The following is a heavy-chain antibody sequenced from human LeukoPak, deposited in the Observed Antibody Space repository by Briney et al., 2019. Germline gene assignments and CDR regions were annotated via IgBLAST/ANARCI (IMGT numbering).Heavy chain of an antibody. CDR1: GYTFTGYY. CDR2: INPNSGGT. Sequence: ASVKVSCKASGYTFTGYYMHWVRQAPGQGLEWMGWINPNSGGTNYAQKFQGRVTMTRDTSISTAYMELSRLRSDDTAVYYCARFSGYDLRTHYYYYMDVWGKGTTVTVSS. J-gene: IGHJ6*03. D-gene: IGHD5-12*01. V-gene: IGHV1-2*02. CDR3: ARFSGYDLRTHYYYYMDV.